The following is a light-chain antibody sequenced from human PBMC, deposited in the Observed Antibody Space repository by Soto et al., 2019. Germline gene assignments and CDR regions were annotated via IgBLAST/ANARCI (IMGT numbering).Light chain of an antibody. V-gene: IGKV3-20*01. J-gene: IGKJ1*01. CDR1: QSIGSGS. CDR2: GAS. Sequence: EIVLTQSPGTLSLSPGERAALSCRASQSIGSGSLAWYQQRPAQAPRLLVYGASSRATGVPDRFSGSGSGTDFTLTISRLEPENFALYYYQEYDDSPPSTFGQGTKVEIK. CDR3: QEYDDSPPST.